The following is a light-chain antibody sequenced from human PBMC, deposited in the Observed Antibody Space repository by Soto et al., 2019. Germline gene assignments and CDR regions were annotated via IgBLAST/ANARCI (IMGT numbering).Light chain of an antibody. CDR3: CSYAGSSTFV. J-gene: IGLJ2*01. V-gene: IGLV2-8*01. CDR2: EVT. Sequence: QSALTQPPSASGSPGQSVTISCTGTSSDVGGYNYVSWYQQHPGKAPKLIIYEVTKRPSGVPDRFSGSKSDNTASLTVSGLQAEDEADYYCCSYAGSSTFVFGGGTKVTVL. CDR1: SSDVGGYNY.